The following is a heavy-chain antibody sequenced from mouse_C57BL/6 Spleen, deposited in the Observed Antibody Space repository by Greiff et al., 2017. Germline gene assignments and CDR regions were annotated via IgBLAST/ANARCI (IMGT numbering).Heavy chain of an antibody. D-gene: IGHD2-4*01. Sequence: EVKVVESGGDLVKPGGSLKLSCAASGFTFSSYGMSWVRQTPDKRLEWVATISSGGSYTYYPDSVKGRFTISRDNAKNTLYLQMSSLKSEDTAMYYCAREITRYFDVWGTGTTVTVSS. CDR1: GFTFSSYG. CDR3: AREITRYFDV. J-gene: IGHJ1*03. CDR2: ISSGGSYT. V-gene: IGHV5-6*01.